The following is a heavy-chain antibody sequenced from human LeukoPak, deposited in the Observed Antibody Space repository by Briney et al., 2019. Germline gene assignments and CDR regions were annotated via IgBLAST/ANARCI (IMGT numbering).Heavy chain of an antibody. J-gene: IGHJ6*03. Sequence: GASVKVSCKASGYTFTSYGISWVRQAPGQGLEWMGWINPNGGGTNYAQKFQGRVTMTRDTSISTAYMELSRLRSDDTAVYYCARDRGVDYCSGGSCSHYYYYMDVWGKGTTVTISS. D-gene: IGHD2-15*01. V-gene: IGHV1-2*02. CDR1: GYTFTSYG. CDR2: INPNGGGT. CDR3: ARDRGVDYCSGGSCSHYYYYMDV.